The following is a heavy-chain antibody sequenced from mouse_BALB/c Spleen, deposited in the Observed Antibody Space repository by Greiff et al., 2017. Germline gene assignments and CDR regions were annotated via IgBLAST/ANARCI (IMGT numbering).Heavy chain of an antibody. CDR3: ARGSYYGSSYWYFDV. Sequence: VKLMESGPGLVAPSQSLSITCTVSGFSLTSYGVHWVRQPPGKGLEWLGVIWAGGSTNYNSALMSRLSISKDNSKSQVFLKMNSLQTDDTAMYYCARGSYYGSSYWYFDVWGAGTTVTVSS. J-gene: IGHJ1*01. CDR1: GFSLTSYG. CDR2: IWAGGST. V-gene: IGHV2-9*02. D-gene: IGHD1-1*01.